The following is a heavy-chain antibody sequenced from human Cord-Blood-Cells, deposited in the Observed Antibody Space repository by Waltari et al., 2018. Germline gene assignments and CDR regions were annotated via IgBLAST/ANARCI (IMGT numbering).Heavy chain of an antibody. J-gene: IGHJ5*02. CDR2: IYYSGST. CDR3: ARDGLAARRGGWFDP. Sequence: QVQLQESGPGLVKPSETLSLTCTVSGGSVSSGSYYWSWIRQPPGKGLEWIGYIYYSGSTNHNPSLKSRVTISVDTSKNQFSLKLSSVTAADTAVYYCARDGLAARRGGWFDPWGQGTLVTVSS. CDR1: GGSVSSGSYY. V-gene: IGHV4-61*01. D-gene: IGHD6-6*01.